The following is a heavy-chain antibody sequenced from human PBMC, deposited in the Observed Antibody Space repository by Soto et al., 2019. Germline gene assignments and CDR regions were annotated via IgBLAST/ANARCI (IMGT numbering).Heavy chain of an antibody. J-gene: IGHJ6*02. CDR3: ARSGIKEGYYYYGMDG. CDR1: GFTFSRYD. D-gene: IGHD1-20*01. Sequence: GGSLRLSCAASGFTFSRYDMHWVRQATGKGLEWVSAIGTAGDTYYPGSVKGRFTISRENAKNSLYLQMNSLRAGDTAVYYCARSGIKEGYYYYGMDGWGQGTTVTVSS. V-gene: IGHV3-13*04. CDR2: IGTAGDT.